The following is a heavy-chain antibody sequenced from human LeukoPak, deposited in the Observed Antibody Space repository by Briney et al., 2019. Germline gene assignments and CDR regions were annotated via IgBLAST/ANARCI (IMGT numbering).Heavy chain of an antibody. D-gene: IGHD3-10*01. V-gene: IGHV3-15*01. Sequence: GGSLRLSCAASGFTFSSYWMNWVRQAPGKGLEWVGRIKSKTDGGTTDYAAPVKGRFTISRDDSKNTLYLQMNSLKTEDTAVYYCTTVMHYGSGTQDYWGQGTLVTVSS. CDR3: TTVMHYGSGTQDY. J-gene: IGHJ4*02. CDR1: GFTFSSYW. CDR2: IKSKTDGGTT.